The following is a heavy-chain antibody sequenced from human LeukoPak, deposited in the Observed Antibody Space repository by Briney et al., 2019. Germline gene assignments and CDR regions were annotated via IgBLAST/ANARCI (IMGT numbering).Heavy chain of an antibody. Sequence: SETLSLTCAVYGGSFSGYYWTWIRQPPGKGLEWIGEIHYSGSATYNPSLKSRVTISVDTSKNQFSLKLSSVTAADTAVYYCARHNYQLSALDYWGQGTLVTVSS. CDR2: IHYSGSA. J-gene: IGHJ4*02. D-gene: IGHD2-2*01. CDR1: GGSFSGYY. V-gene: IGHV4-34*01. CDR3: ARHNYQLSALDY.